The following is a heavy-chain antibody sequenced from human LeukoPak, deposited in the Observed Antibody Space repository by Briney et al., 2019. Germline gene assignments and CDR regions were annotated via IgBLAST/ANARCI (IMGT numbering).Heavy chain of an antibody. CDR2: ISGSGGST. CDR3: AKDLQAQYCSSTSCYAWGY. CDR1: GFTFSSYA. D-gene: IGHD2-2*01. Sequence: GGSLRLSCAASGFTFSSYAMSWVRQAPGKGLEWVSAISGSGGSTYYADSVKGRFTISRDNSKNTLYPQMNSLRAEDTAVYYCAKDLQAQYCSSTSCYAWGYWGQGTLVTVSS. V-gene: IGHV3-23*01. J-gene: IGHJ4*02.